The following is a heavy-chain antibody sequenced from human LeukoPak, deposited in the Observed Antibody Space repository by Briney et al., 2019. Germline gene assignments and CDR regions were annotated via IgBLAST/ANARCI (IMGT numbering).Heavy chain of an antibody. CDR1: GYSITSYW. CDR2: IYPGDPDT. D-gene: IGHD6-19*01. V-gene: IGHV5-51*01. Sequence: HGASPKISCKGSGYSITSYWLGWVRQMPGKGLEWMGIIYPGDPDTRYSPSFQGQVTISADKSISTAYLQWSSLKASDTAMYYCARTGEEGIAVAGTQIWGQGTLVTVSS. CDR3: ARTGEEGIAVAGTQI. J-gene: IGHJ4*02.